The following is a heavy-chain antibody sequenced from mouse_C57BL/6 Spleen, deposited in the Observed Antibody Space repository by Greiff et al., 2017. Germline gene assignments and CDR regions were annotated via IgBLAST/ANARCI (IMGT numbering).Heavy chain of an antibody. Sequence: QVQLKQPGTELVKPGASVKLSCKASGYTFTSYWMHWVKQRPGQGLEWIGNINPSNGGTNYNEKFKSKATLTVDKSSSTAYMQLSSLTSEDSAVYYCARGGTYGYDAFDYWGQGTTLTVSS. J-gene: IGHJ2*01. V-gene: IGHV1-53*01. CDR2: INPSNGGT. D-gene: IGHD2-2*01. CDR3: ARGGTYGYDAFDY. CDR1: GYTFTSYW.